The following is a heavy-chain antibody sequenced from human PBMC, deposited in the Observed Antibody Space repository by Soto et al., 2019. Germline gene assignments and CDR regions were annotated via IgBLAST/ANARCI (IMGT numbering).Heavy chain of an antibody. CDR3: ARGYEGCSSTGCYAGGRYYYYYMDV. V-gene: IGHV4-34*01. CDR2: INHSGST. D-gene: IGHD2-2*01. Sequence: PSETLSLTCAVYGGSFSGYYWSWIRQPPGKGLEWIGEINHSGSTNYNPSLKSRVTISVDTSKNQFSLKLSSVTAADTAAYYCARGYEGCSSTGCYAGGRYYYYYMDVWGKGTTVTVSS. CDR1: GGSFSGYY. J-gene: IGHJ6*03.